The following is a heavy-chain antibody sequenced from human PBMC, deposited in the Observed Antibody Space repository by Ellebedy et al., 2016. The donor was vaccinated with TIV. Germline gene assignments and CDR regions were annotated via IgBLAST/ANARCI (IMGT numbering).Heavy chain of an antibody. Sequence: GESLKISCAASGFTFSNHAMHWVRQAPGKGLEWVAVIVFDGNKKYYADSVKGRFTISRDNSKNTLYLQMNSLSAEDTAVYFCARDFDYCSGGNCYAFRAFHNWGQGTMVTVSS. J-gene: IGHJ3*02. CDR3: ARDFDYCSGGNCYAFRAFHN. CDR2: IVFDGNKK. V-gene: IGHV3-30-3*01. CDR1: GFTFSNHA. D-gene: IGHD2-15*01.